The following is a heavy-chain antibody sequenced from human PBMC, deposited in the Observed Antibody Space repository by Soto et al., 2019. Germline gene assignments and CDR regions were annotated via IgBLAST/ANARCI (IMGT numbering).Heavy chain of an antibody. J-gene: IGHJ3*01. CDR3: AHRQSLIVTTIGAFHF. CDR1: GFSLSTSGVG. Sequence: QITLKESGPTLVKPTQTLTLTCTFSGFSLSTSGVGVGWIRQPPGKALEWLALIYWNDDKRYSTSLKSRLTITKDTSKKQVVPTLTNVDPVDTATYYCAHRQSLIVTTIGAFHFWGKGTMVTVSS. CDR2: IYWNDDK. D-gene: IGHD5-12*01. V-gene: IGHV2-5*01.